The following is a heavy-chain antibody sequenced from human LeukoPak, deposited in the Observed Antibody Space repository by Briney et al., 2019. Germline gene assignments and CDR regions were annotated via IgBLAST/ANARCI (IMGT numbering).Heavy chain of an antibody. CDR2: ISGSSYTT. Sequence: GGSLRLSCATSGFNFRTYGMSWIRQAPGKGLEWVAGISGSSYTTHYAGSVKGRFTISRDNSKNTLFLQMDNLRVEDTAVYYCAKLPVMLALNRIEFWSQGSLVTVTS. CDR3: AKLPVMLALNRIEF. J-gene: IGHJ4*02. D-gene: IGHD4-11*01. CDR1: GFNFRTYG. V-gene: IGHV3-23*01.